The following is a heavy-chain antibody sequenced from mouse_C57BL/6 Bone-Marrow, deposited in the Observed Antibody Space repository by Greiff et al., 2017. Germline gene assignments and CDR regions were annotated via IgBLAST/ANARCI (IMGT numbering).Heavy chain of an antibody. CDR1: GFTFSSYA. V-gene: IGHV5-4*01. CDR3: GRDPPVAY. Sequence: DVMLVESGGGLVKPGGSLKLSCAASGFTFSSYAMSWVRQTPEKRLEWVATISDGGSYTYYPDNVKGRFTISRDNAKNNLYLQMSHLKSEDTAMYYCGRDPPVAYWGQGTLVTVSA. CDR2: ISDGGSYT. J-gene: IGHJ3*01.